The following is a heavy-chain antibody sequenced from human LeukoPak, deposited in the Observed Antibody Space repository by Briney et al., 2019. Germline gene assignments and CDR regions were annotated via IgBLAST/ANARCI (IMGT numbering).Heavy chain of an antibody. CDR3: ARVTGTGRGYSGYDSDY. V-gene: IGHV1-18*01. J-gene: IGHJ4*02. CDR1: GYTFTSYG. CDR2: ISAYNGDT. Sequence: HGASVKVSCKASGYTFTSYGISWVRQAPGQGLEWMGWISAYNGDTNYAQKLQGRVTMTTDTSTSTAYMELRSLRSDDTAVYYCARVTGTGRGYSGYDSDYWGQGTLVTVSS. D-gene: IGHD5-12*01.